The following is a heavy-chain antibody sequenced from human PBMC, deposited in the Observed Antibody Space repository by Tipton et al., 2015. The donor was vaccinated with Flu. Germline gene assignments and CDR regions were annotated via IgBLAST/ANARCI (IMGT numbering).Heavy chain of an antibody. J-gene: IGHJ4*02. CDR1: PYTFTNYY. CDR3: ARGLQLAYFFDF. V-gene: IGHV1-46*01. D-gene: IGHD6-13*01. CDR2: ISPTGGVT. Sequence: QLVQSGAEVKAPGAAVKLSCRASPYTFTNYYIHWVRQSPGQGLEWMAIISPTGGVTTSAQKFQGRVTMTKNTSTNTVYMELNTLTSEDTAVYYCARGLQLAYFFDFWGQGTLVTVSS.